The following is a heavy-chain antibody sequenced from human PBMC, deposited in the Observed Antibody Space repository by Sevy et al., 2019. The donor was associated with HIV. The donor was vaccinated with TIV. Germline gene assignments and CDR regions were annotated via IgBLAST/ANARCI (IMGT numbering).Heavy chain of an antibody. CDR1: GFTFSSDN. J-gene: IGHJ4*02. Sequence: GGSLRLSCAASGFTFSSDNMNWVRQAPGKGLEWVSSISSSSSYIYYADSVKGRFTISRDNAKNSLYLQMNSLRAEDTAVYYCARTGIVVVPAAESFDYWGQGTLVTVSS. CDR2: ISSSSSYI. CDR3: ARTGIVVVPAAESFDY. V-gene: IGHV3-21*01. D-gene: IGHD2-2*01.